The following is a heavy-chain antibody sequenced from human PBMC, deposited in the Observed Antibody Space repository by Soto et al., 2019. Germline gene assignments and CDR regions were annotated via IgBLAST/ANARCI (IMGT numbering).Heavy chain of an antibody. J-gene: IGHJ4*02. Sequence: QVRLVESGGGVVEPGRSLRLSCVASGFTINRFGMEWVRQAPGKGLEWVALISSDGRNEYYSDSVKGRFTISRDMSKNTVYLQMNSLRVEDTAVYYCASVADYWGQGTVVTVSS. CDR1: GFTINRFG. CDR2: ISSDGRNE. CDR3: ASVADY. D-gene: IGHD2-21*01. V-gene: IGHV3-30*03.